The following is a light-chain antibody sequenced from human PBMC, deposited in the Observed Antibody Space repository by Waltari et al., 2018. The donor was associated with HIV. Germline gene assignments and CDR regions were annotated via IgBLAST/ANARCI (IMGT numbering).Light chain of an antibody. V-gene: IGLV2-23*02. CDR1: SSDVGNYDL. CDR3: CSYAGSSTWV. CDR2: EVS. J-gene: IGLJ3*02. Sequence: QSALTQPASVSGSPGQSITISCTGTSSDVGNYDLVSWYQHHPVKAPKLMIYEVSKRPSGVSNLFSGSKSGNTASLTISGLQADDEADYDCCSYAGSSTWVFGGGTKLTVL.